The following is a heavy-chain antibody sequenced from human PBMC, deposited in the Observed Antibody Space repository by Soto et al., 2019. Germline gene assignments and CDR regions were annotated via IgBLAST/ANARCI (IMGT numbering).Heavy chain of an antibody. J-gene: IGHJ5*02. CDR2: IYATGTT. V-gene: IGHV4-39*07. D-gene: IGHD1-1*01. CDR1: GGSITSRSSY. CDR3: VRDGTKTLRDWFDP. Sequence: SETLSLTCSVSGGSITSRSSYWAWIRQPPGKGREWIGRIYATGTTDYNPSLKSRVMMSVDTSKKQFSLKLRSVTAADTAVYYCVRDGTKTLRDWFDPWGQGISVTVSS.